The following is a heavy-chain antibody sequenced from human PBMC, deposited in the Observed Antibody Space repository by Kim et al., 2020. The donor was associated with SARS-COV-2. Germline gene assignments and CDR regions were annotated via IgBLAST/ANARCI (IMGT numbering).Heavy chain of an antibody. D-gene: IGHD3-3*01. Sequence: SVKVSCKASGGTFSSYAISWVRQAPGQGLEWMGRIIPIFGIANYAQKFQGRVTITADKSTSTAYMELSSLRSEDTAVYYCARDHSELTIFGVVKAWFDPWGQGTLVTVSS. J-gene: IGHJ5*02. CDR3: ARDHSELTIFGVVKAWFDP. V-gene: IGHV1-69*04. CDR1: GGTFSSYA. CDR2: IIPIFGIA.